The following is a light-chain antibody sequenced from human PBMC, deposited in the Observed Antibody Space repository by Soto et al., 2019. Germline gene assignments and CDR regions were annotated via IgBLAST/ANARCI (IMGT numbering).Light chain of an antibody. J-gene: IGKJ3*01. CDR3: QQSYSTLFT. CDR1: QSICSY. CDR2: AAS. Sequence: EIQVTQSPSSLSASVGDRVTITCRASQSICSYLNWYQQKPGKAPKLLIYAASSLQSGVPSRFSGSGSGTDSPLTISRLQHEYFATYYWQQSYSTLFTFGHGTTVDIK. V-gene: IGKV1-39*01.